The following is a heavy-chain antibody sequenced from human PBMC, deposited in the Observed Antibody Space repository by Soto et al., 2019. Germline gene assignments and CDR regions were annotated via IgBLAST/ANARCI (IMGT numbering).Heavy chain of an antibody. J-gene: IGHJ5*02. CDR3: ARQEGNWFDP. V-gene: IGHV4-39*01. CDR1: CGSISSSSYY. CDR2: IYYSGST. Sequence: PSETLSLTCTVSCGSISSSSYYWGWIRQPPGKGLEWIGSIYYSGSTYYNPSLKSRVTISVDTSKNQFSLKLSSVTAADTAVYYCARQEGNWFDPWGQGTLVTVSS.